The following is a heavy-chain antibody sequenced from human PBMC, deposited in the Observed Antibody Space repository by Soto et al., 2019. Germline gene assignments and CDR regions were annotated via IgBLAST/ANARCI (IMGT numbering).Heavy chain of an antibody. CDR2: INHRGSS. D-gene: IGHD1-7*01. CDR1: GGSLSGYY. V-gene: IGHV4-34*01. J-gene: IGHJ6*02. Sequence: LSLTCAVNGGSLSGYYWSWIRQSPGKGLEWIGEINHRGSSDYNPSLKSRVTISIDASKNHVTLELTSVTAADTAVYYCARSDNRNSLYGVDVWGQGTAVTVSS. CDR3: ARSDNRNSLYGVDV.